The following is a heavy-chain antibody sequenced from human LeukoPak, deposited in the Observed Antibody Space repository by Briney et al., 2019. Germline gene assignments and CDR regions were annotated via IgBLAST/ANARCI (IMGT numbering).Heavy chain of an antibody. Sequence: GGSLRLSCAASGFTVSSNYMSWVRQTPGKGLEWVSVIYSGGSTYYADSVEGRFTISRDNSKNTLYLQMNSLRAEDTAVYYCARVLSSGWYKNWFDPRGQGTLVTVSS. V-gene: IGHV3-53*01. CDR3: ARVLSSGWYKNWFDP. CDR2: IYSGGST. D-gene: IGHD6-19*01. J-gene: IGHJ5*02. CDR1: GFTVSSNY.